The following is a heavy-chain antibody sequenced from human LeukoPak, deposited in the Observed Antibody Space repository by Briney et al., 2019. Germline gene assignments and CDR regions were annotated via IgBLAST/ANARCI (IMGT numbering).Heavy chain of an antibody. J-gene: IGHJ4*02. CDR2: IRYDGSNK. V-gene: IGHV3-30*02. CDR3: VKAVGGSGSYYSPFDY. CDR1: GFTFSSYG. Sequence: PGGSLRLSCAASGFTFSSYGMHWVRQAPGKGLEWVAFIRYDGSNKYYADSVKGRFTISRDNSKNTLYLQMNSLRAEDTAVYYCVKAVGGSGSYYSPFDYWGQGTLVTVSS. D-gene: IGHD3-10*01.